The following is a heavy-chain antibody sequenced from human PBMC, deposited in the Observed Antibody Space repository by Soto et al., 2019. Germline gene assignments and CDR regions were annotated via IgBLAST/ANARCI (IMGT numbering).Heavy chain of an antibody. CDR3: ARQQLGYCSSTSCYGDAFDI. V-gene: IGHV4-59*08. CDR1: GGSISSYY. J-gene: IGHJ3*02. CDR2: IYYSGST. Sequence: SETLSLTCTVSGGSISSYYWSWIRQPPGKGLEWIGYIYYSGSTNYNPSLKSRVTISVDTSKNQFSLKLSSVTAADTAVYYCARQQLGYCSSTSCYGDAFDIWGQGTMVTVSS. D-gene: IGHD2-2*01.